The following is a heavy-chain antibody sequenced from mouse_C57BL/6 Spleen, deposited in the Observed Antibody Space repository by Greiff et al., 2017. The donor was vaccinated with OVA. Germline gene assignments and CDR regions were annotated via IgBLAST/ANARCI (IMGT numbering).Heavy chain of an antibody. V-gene: IGHV1-55*01. Sequence: QVQLQQSGAELVKPGASVKMSCKASGYTFTNYCINWVKQRPGKSLEWIGDINPDNGGTNYNEKFKGKATLTVDTSSSTAYMELSSLTSEDSAVYYCASLIYSDFEDYFDYWGQGTTLTVSS. CDR1: GYTFTNYC. CDR3: ASLIYSDFEDYFDY. D-gene: IGHD2-12*01. CDR2: INPDNGGT. J-gene: IGHJ2*01.